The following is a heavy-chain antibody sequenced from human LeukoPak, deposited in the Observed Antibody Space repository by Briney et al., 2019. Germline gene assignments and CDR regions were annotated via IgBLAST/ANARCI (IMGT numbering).Heavy chain of an antibody. Sequence: GGSLRLSCAASGFTFSSYGMHWVRQAPGKGLEWVAVISYDGSNKYYADSVKGRFTISRDNSKNTLYLQMNSLRAEDTAVYYCARRGRAAGDLDYWGQGTLVTVSS. V-gene: IGHV3-30*03. CDR1: GFTFSSYG. D-gene: IGHD6-13*01. CDR2: ISYDGSNK. J-gene: IGHJ4*02. CDR3: ARRGRAAGDLDY.